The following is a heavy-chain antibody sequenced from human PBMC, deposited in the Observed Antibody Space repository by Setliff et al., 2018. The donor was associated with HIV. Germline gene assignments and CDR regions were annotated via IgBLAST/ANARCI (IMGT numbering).Heavy chain of an antibody. Sequence: GGSLRLSCAASGFTFSNYAMSWVRQTPGRGLEWVSSISIGSGAAIYYAESVQGRFTVSRDNSKNSLYLQMNSLRVEETAVYYCARDYLYYNMYNGSPVYGMDVWGQGTTVTVSS. V-gene: IGHV3-21*01. CDR2: ISIGSGAAI. CDR3: ARDYLYYNMYNGSPVYGMDV. CDR1: GFTFSNYA. J-gene: IGHJ6*02. D-gene: IGHD3-10*01.